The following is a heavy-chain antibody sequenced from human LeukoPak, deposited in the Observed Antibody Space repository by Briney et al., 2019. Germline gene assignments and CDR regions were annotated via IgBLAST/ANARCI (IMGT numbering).Heavy chain of an antibody. CDR1: GGSFSGYY. CDR2: TYTSGST. CDR3: ARDAKYYYGSRTYFFFEY. V-gene: IGHV4-4*07. Sequence: PSETLSLTCAVYGGSFSGYYWSWIRQPAGKGLEWIGRTYTSGSTNYNPSLKSRVTMSVDMSKNQFSLKLSSMIAADTAVYYCARDAKYYYGSRTYFFFEYWGQGTLLSVSS. J-gene: IGHJ4*02. D-gene: IGHD3-10*01.